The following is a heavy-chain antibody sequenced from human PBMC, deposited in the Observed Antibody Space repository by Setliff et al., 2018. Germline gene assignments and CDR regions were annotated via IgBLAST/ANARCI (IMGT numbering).Heavy chain of an antibody. Sequence: GGSLRLSCVGSGFTFSNFYMNWIRQAPGKGLEWVSAISGSDFTISFSDYSDSVKGRFNISRDNAKNSVYLQMNNLRAGDTGVYYCARGRTFDVWGQGAMVTVSS. CDR1: GFTFSNFY. J-gene: IGHJ3*01. CDR3: ARGRTFDV. V-gene: IGHV3-11*04. CDR2: ISGSDFTI.